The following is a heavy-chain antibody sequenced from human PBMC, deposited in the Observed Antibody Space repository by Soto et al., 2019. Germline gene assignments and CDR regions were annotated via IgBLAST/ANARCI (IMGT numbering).Heavy chain of an antibody. V-gene: IGHV3-21*01. Sequence: EVQLVESGGGLVKPGGSLRLSCISSGFTFRTYTMNWVRQAPGKGLECGSGIRGFSPYTFYAESVKGRFTISRDNAKNSLYLQMNSLRADDTAVYYCARDRGYDAHDYYYNAMDVWGQGTTVTVSS. CDR3: ARDRGYDAHDYYYNAMDV. J-gene: IGHJ6*02. CDR1: GFTFRTYT. CDR2: IRGFSPYT. D-gene: IGHD3-10*01.